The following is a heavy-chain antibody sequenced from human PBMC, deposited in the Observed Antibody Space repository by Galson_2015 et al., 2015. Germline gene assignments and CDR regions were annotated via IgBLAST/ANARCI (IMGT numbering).Heavy chain of an antibody. CDR3: ARGGSSGLES. Sequence: SLRLSCAASGFTFSSYDMYWVRQFTGKGLEWVSGIGTAGDTYYSGSVKGRFTISRENAKSSLYLQMNSRRAGDTAVYYCARGGSSGLESWGQGTLVTVSS. V-gene: IGHV3-13*04. J-gene: IGHJ4*02. D-gene: IGHD6-19*01. CDR2: IGTAGDT. CDR1: GFTFSSYD.